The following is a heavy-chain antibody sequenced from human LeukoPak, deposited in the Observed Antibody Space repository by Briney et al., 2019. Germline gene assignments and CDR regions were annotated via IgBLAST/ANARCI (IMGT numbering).Heavy chain of an antibody. Sequence: GGSLRLSCAAPPLTFSSYDMSWVRQAPGKGLEWVSFISSSSGTIYYAESVRGRFTISRDNAKNSLYLQMNSVRVEDTGVYYCGRDWALDSWGQGTLVTVSS. J-gene: IGHJ4*02. CDR3: GRDWALDS. CDR1: PLTFSSYD. CDR2: ISSSSGTI. V-gene: IGHV3-48*01. D-gene: IGHD1-1*01.